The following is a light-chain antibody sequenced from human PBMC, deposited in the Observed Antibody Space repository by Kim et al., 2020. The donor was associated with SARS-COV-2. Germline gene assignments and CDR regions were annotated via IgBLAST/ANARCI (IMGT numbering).Light chain of an antibody. CDR3: NSRDSSVNPLLYV. CDR1: SLRSYY. CDR2: GKN. J-gene: IGLJ1*01. Sequence: GQTVRITCQEGSLRSYYASWYQQKPGQAPVLVIYGKNNRPSGIPDRFSGSSSGNTASLTSTGAQAEDEADYYCNSRDSSVNPLLYVFGTGTKVTVL. V-gene: IGLV3-19*01.